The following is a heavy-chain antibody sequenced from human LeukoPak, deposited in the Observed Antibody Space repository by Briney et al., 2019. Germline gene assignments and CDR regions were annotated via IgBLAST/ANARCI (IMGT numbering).Heavy chain of an antibody. CDR3: AREAGSYDSSGYYSLYYSFDY. D-gene: IGHD3-22*01. CDR2: IYSSGTT. Sequence: SETLSLTCTVSGDSINSGNNYWSWIRQPAGKGPEWIGHIYSSGTTNYNPSLKCRVTMSVDTSKNQFSLKLTSVTAADTAVYYCAREAGSYDSSGYYSLYYSFDYWGQGTLVTVSS. CDR1: GDSINSGNNY. J-gene: IGHJ4*02. V-gene: IGHV4-61*09.